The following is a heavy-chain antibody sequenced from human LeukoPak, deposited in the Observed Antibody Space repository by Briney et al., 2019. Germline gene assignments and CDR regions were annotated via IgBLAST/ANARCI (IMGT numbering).Heavy chain of an antibody. CDR2: INHSGST. Sequence: SETLSLTCAVYGGSFSGYYWSWIRQPPGKGLEWIGEINHSGSTNYNPSLKSRVTISVDTSKNQFSLKLSSVTAADTAVYYCARARPAGQLVPYYFDYWGQEPWSPSPQ. V-gene: IGHV4-34*01. CDR1: GGSFSGYY. D-gene: IGHD6-13*01. J-gene: IGHJ4*01. CDR3: ARARPAGQLVPYYFDY.